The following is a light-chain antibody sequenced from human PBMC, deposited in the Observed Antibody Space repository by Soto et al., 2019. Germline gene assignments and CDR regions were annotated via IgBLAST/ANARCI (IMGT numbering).Light chain of an antibody. CDR1: SSDVGGYNY. CDR2: DVS. V-gene: IGLV2-11*01. J-gene: IGLJ3*02. CDR3: SSYAGSYTLV. Sequence: QSVLTQPRSVSGSPGQSVTISCTGTSSDVGGYNYVSWYQQNPGKAPKVMIYDVSKRPSGVPDRFSGSKSGNTASLTTSGLQADDEADYYCSSYAGSYTLVFGGGTKLTVL.